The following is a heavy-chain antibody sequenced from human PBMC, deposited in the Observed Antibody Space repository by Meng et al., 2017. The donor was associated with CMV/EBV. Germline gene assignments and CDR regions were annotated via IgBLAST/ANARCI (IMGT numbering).Heavy chain of an antibody. V-gene: IGHV3-74*01. CDR2: INSDGSST. CDR3: ARYCSSTSCYRGAFDI. Sequence: SGFTFSSYWMHWVRQAPGKGLVWVSRINSDGSSTSYADSVKGRFTISRDNAKNTLYLQMNSLRAEDTAVYYCARYCSSTSCYRGAFDIWGQGTMVTVSS. CDR1: GFTFSSYW. J-gene: IGHJ3*02. D-gene: IGHD2-2*01.